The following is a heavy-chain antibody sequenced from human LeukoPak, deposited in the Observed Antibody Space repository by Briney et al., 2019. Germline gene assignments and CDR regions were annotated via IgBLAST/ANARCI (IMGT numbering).Heavy chain of an antibody. CDR2: IYHSGST. CDR3: ARLQDFDY. J-gene: IGHJ4*02. D-gene: IGHD4-11*01. V-gene: IGHV4-38-2*02. Sequence: PSETLSLTCTVSGYSISSGYYWGWIRQPPGKGLEWIGSIYHSGSTYYNPSLKSRVTISVDTSENQFSLKLSSVTAADTAVYYCARLQDFDYWGQGTLVTVSS. CDR1: GYSISSGYY.